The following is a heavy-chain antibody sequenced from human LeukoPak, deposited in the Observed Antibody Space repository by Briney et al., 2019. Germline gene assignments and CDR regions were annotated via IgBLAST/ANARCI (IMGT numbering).Heavy chain of an antibody. CDR2: IIATFGTT. V-gene: IGHV1-69*05. J-gene: IGHJ4*02. D-gene: IGHD6-19*01. CDR3: ARGAGSGWYRYPD. Sequence: VASVKVSCKASGGTFSSYAISWVRQAPGQGLEWMGRIIATFGTTNYAQKFQGRVTITTDESTSTAYMELRSLRSDDTAVYYCARGAGSGWYRYPDWGQGTLVTVSS. CDR1: GGTFSSYA.